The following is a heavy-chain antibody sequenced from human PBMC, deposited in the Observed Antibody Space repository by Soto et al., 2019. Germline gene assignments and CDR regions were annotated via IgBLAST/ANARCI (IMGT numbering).Heavy chain of an antibody. CDR1: GFTFSSYA. J-gene: IGHJ4*02. CDR3: VSTHSWFGIRESLDY. V-gene: IGHV3-30-3*01. D-gene: IGHD3-10*01. Sequence: QVQLVESGGGVVQPGRSLRLSCAASGFTFSSYAMHWVRQAPGKGLEWVAVISYDGSNKYYADSVKGRFTISRDNSKNTLYLQMNSLRAEDTAVYYCVSTHSWFGIRESLDYWGQGTLVTVSS. CDR2: ISYDGSNK.